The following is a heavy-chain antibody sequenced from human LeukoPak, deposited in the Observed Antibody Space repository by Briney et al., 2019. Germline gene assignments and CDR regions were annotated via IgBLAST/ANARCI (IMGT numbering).Heavy chain of an antibody. CDR3: ARDKGTDLDY. J-gene: IGHJ4*02. Sequence: PSQTLSLTCAVSGGSISSGGYSWSWIRQPPGKGLEWIGYIYYSGSTNYNPSLKSRVTISVDTSKNQFSLKLSSVTAADTAVYYCARDKGTDLDYWGQGTLVTVSS. CDR1: GGSISSGGYS. CDR2: IYYSGST. D-gene: IGHD2-8*02. V-gene: IGHV4-61*08.